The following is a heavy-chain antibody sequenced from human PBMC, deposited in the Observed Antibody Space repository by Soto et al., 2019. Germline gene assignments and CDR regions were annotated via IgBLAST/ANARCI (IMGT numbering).Heavy chain of an antibody. V-gene: IGHV3-23*01. Sequence: XGSLRLSCAASGFTFSDYVMNWVRQAPGKGLDWVSTITVTSDNTYYADSVRGRFTISRDNSKNTLYLQLNSLRDEDTAVYYCAKRYTSGPAPFDYWGQGNLVTVSS. D-gene: IGHD6-19*01. CDR3: AKRYTSGPAPFDY. J-gene: IGHJ4*02. CDR1: GFTFSDYV. CDR2: ITVTSDNT.